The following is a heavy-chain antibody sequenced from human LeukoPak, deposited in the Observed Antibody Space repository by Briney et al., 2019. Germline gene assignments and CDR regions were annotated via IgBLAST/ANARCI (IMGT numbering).Heavy chain of an antibody. V-gene: IGHV3-11*01. D-gene: IGHD1-26*01. CDR1: GFTFNDYY. CDR3: ARRSVAGATTGYYYDS. CDR2: IGSSGSPT. J-gene: IGHJ4*02. Sequence: GGSLRLPCAASGFTFNDYYMTWIRQAPGQGPEWVTYIGSSGSPTYYVASVRGRFTISRDNAKNSVYLRMSSLRVDDTAFYYCARRSVAGATTGYYYDSWGQGTLVTVSS.